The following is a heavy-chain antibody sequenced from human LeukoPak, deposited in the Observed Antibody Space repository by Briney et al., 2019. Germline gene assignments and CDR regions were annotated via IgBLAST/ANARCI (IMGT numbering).Heavy chain of an antibody. J-gene: IGHJ4*02. CDR3: ARISRTIFGVVIMDY. Sequence: PSETPSLTCTVSGGSISSYYWSWIRQPPGKGLEWIGYIYYSGSTNYNPSLKSRVTISVDTSKNQFSLKLSSVTAADTAVYYCARISRTIFGVVIMDYWGQGTLVTVSS. CDR1: GGSISSYY. V-gene: IGHV4-59*08. CDR2: IYYSGST. D-gene: IGHD3-3*01.